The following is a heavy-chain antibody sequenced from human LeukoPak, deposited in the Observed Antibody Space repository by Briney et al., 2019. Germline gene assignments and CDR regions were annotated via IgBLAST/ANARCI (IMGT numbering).Heavy chain of an antibody. CDR3: SRDPNGDYVGAFDN. V-gene: IGHV3-23*01. J-gene: IGHJ3*02. CDR1: GFTFSNYA. Sequence: GSLRLSCAASGFTFSNYAMTWVRQAPGKGLEWVSSISGTGGVRHHADAVKGRFTISRDNSRNTLYLEMNSLRADDTALYYCSRDPNGDYVGAFDNWGQGTMVTVSS. CDR2: ISGTGGVR. D-gene: IGHD4-17*01.